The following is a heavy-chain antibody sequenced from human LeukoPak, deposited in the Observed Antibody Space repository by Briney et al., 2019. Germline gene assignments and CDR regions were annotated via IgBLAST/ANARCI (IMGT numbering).Heavy chain of an antibody. D-gene: IGHD3-10*01. CDR2: IIPIFGTA. CDR1: GYTFTSYY. V-gene: IGHV1-69*06. Sequence: SVKVSCKASGYTFTSYYMHWVRQAPGQGLEWMGGIIPIFGTANYAQKFQGRVTITADKSTSTAYMELSSLRSEDTAVYYCARVTMVRGVRAWFDPWGQGTLVTVSS. CDR3: ARVTMVRGVRAWFDP. J-gene: IGHJ5*02.